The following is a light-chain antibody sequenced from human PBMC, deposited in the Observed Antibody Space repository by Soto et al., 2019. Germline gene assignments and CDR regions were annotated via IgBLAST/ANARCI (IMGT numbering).Light chain of an antibody. CDR2: DAS. Sequence: DIQMTQSPSTLSASVGDRVTITCRASQSISSWLAWYQQKPGKAPKFLIYDASNLERGVPSRFSGSGSGTEFTLTISSPQPDDFATYYCQQYMSYPWTFGQGTKVEIK. CDR1: QSISSW. J-gene: IGKJ1*01. CDR3: QQYMSYPWT. V-gene: IGKV1-5*01.